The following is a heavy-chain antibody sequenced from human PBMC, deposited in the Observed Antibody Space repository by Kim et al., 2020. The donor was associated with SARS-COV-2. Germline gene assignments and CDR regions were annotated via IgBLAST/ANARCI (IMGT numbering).Heavy chain of an antibody. V-gene: IGHV4-59*13. D-gene: IGHD3-10*01. J-gene: IGHJ4*02. CDR2: FYYTGTI. CDR1: GGSISDYS. CDR3: ARVDWFGQLPIYFDF. Sequence: SETLSLTCTVSGGSISDYSWTWIRQPPGKGLEWIGYFYYTGTINYNPPLKSRVTISVDTSKNQFSLNLRSVTAADTAMYYCARVDWFGQLPIYFDFWGQG.